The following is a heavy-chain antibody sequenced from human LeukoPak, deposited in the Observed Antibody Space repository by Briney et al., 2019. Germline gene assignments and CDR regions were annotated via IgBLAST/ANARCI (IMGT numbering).Heavy chain of an antibody. J-gene: IGHJ4*02. D-gene: IGHD2-21*02. CDR1: GFTFSNAW. V-gene: IGHV3-15*01. Sequence: PGGSLRLSCAASGFTFSNAWMSWVRQAPGKGLEWVGRIKSKIDGGTTDYAAPVKGRFTISRDDSKNTLYLQMNSLKTEDTAVYYCTTMSSVSTIDYWGQGTLVTVSS. CDR3: TTMSSVSTIDY. CDR2: IKSKIDGGTT.